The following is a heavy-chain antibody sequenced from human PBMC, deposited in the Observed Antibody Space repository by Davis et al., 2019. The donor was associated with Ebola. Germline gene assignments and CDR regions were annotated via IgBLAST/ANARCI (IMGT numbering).Heavy chain of an antibody. CDR3: ARVLGYGSGSYSRVWFDP. D-gene: IGHD3-10*01. V-gene: IGHV3-74*01. J-gene: IGHJ5*02. Sequence: PGGSLRLSCAASGFTFSSYWMHWVRQAPGKGLVWVSRINSDGSSTSYADSVKGRFTISRENAKNTLYLQMNSLRAEDTAVYYCARVLGYGSGSYSRVWFDPWGQGTLVTVSS. CDR2: INSDGSST. CDR1: GFTFSSYW.